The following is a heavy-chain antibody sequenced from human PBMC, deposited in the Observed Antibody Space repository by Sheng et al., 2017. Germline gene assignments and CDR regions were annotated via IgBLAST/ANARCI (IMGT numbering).Heavy chain of an antibody. CDR3: ARGNTGDY. Sequence: QVQLQESGPGLVKPSETLSLTCSVSDYSISSGYYWGWIRQPPGKGLEWIGSIYHSGSTYYNASLKSRVTISVDTSKNQFSLKLRSVTAADTAVYYCARGNTGDYWGQGTLGHRLL. CDR2: IYHSGST. J-gene: IGHJ4*02. D-gene: IGHD5-18*01. CDR1: DYSISSGYY. V-gene: IGHV4-38-2*02.